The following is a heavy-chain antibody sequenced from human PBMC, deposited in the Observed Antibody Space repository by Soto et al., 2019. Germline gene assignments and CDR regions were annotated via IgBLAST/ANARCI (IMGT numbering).Heavy chain of an antibody. Sequence: QVQLVQSGPEVKKPGASVKVSCKASGYTFTSYYMHWVRQAPGQGPEWMGIFNPSGGSTTYAQKFQGRVTMTGDTSTSTVYMELSSLRSEDTAVYYCARFYASGSYPYDYWGQGTLVTVSS. CDR1: GYTFTSYY. V-gene: IGHV1-46*01. D-gene: IGHD3-10*01. CDR3: ARFYASGSYPYDY. J-gene: IGHJ4*02. CDR2: FNPSGGST.